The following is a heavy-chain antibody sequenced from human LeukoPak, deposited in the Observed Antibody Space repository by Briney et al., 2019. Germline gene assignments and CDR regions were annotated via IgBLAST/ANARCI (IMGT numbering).Heavy chain of an antibody. CDR1: GGSISSGDYY. D-gene: IGHD3-10*01. J-gene: IGHJ4*02. CDR3: ARGQYGSGIAY. CDR2: ISSSGST. Sequence: PSETLSLTCTVSGGSISSGDYYWSWIRQPPGKGLEWIGYISSSGSTYYKPSLKSRFTVSMYTSKNQFSLKVSSVTAADTAVFYCARGQYGSGIAYWGQGTLVTVSS. V-gene: IGHV4-30-4*01.